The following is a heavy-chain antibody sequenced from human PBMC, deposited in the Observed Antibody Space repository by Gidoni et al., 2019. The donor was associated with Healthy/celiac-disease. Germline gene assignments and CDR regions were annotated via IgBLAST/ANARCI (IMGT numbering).Heavy chain of an antibody. V-gene: IGHV3-21*01. CDR1: GFTFRSYS. CDR3: ARVGYWSGGSCYSDAFDI. J-gene: IGHJ3*02. Sequence: EVQLVASGGGMVKPGGSLRLSCTASGFTFRSYSRNRVRPAPGKGLGLVSSISSSGSYIYYADSVKGRFTICRDNAKNSLFLQMNSLRAEDTALYYCARVGYWSGGSCYSDAFDIWGKGTMVTVSS. D-gene: IGHD2-15*01. CDR2: ISSSGSYI.